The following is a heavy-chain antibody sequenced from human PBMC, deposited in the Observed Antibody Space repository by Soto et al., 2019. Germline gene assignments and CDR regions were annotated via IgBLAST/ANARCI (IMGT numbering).Heavy chain of an antibody. V-gene: IGHV1-3*01. D-gene: IGHD2-21*01. CDR1: GYTFTDYA. CDR3: AKGSRMWTPDY. J-gene: IGHJ4*02. CDR2: IAPGNGNT. Sequence: ASVKVSCKASGYTFTDYAIHWVRQAPGQRLELMGWIAPGNGNTKYSQNFQGKVTITRDTSATTAYMELSSLKSEDTAVYYCAKGSRMWTPDYWGQGTLVTVSS.